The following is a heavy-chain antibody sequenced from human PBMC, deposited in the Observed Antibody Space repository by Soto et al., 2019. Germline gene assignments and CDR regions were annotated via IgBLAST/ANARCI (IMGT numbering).Heavy chain of an antibody. CDR2: IYPGDSDT. V-gene: IGHV5-51*01. D-gene: IGHD3-3*01. CDR1: WYSFTDYC. Sequence: PCQFIKICRKGSWYSFTDYCIRWVRQKTGKGLEWMGIIYPGDSDTRYSPSFQGQVTISADKSISTAYLQWSSLKASDTAMYYCARHAFGSVWGGYLDYYYGMDVWGQGTTVTVSS. J-gene: IGHJ6*02. CDR3: ARHAFGSVWGGYLDYYYGMDV.